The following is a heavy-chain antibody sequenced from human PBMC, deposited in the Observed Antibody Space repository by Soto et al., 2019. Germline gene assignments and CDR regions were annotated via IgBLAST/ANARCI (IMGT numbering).Heavy chain of an antibody. V-gene: IGHV5-51*01. D-gene: IGHD3-22*01. CDR3: ARILYYFDSSAAFEI. CDR2: IYPGDSDT. CDR1: GYSFTSYW. J-gene: IGHJ3*02. Sequence: PGESLKISCKGSGYSFTSYWIGWVRQMPGKGLEWMGIIYPGDSDTRYSPSFQGQVTISADKSISTAYRQWSGLKAPYTAMYYCARILYYFDSSAAFEIWGHGTMVTDS.